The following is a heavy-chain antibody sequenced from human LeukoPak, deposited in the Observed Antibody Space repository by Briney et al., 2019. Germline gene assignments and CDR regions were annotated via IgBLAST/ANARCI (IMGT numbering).Heavy chain of an antibody. CDR3: ARWVTENYNDSSGYYLH. J-gene: IGHJ4*02. CDR2: IYYSGST. Sequence: SETLSLTCTVSGGSISSYYWSWIRQPPGKGLEWIGYIYYSGSTNYNPSLKSRVTISVDTSKNQFSLKLTSVTAADTAVYYCARWVTENYNDSSGYYLHWGQGTLVTVSS. CDR1: GGSISSYY. D-gene: IGHD3-22*01. V-gene: IGHV4-59*08.